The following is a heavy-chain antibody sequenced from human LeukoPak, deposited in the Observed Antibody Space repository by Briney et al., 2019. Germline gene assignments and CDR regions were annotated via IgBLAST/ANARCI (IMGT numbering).Heavy chain of an antibody. V-gene: IGHV4-39*01. D-gene: IGHD6-13*01. Sequence: SEALSLTCAVYGGSFSGYYWGWIRQPPGKGLEWIGTIYYSGSTYYNPSLKGRVTISVDTSKSQFSLKVSSVTAADTAVYYCARHEWQQLVKFDYWGQGALVTVSS. CDR3: ARHEWQQLVKFDY. CDR1: GGSFSGYY. CDR2: IYYSGST. J-gene: IGHJ4*02.